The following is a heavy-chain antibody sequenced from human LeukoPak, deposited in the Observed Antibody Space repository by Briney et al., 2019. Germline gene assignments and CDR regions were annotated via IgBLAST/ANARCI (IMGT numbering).Heavy chain of an antibody. Sequence: PGGSLRLSCAASGFTVSSYAMHWVRQAPGRGLEYVSAISSNGGSTYYANSVKGRFTISRDNSKNTLYLQMGSLRAEDMAVYYCARSPGSVSGYDPEPNFDYWGQGTLVTVSS. D-gene: IGHD5-12*01. CDR2: ISSNGGST. J-gene: IGHJ4*02. V-gene: IGHV3-64*01. CDR1: GFTVSSYA. CDR3: ARSPGSVSGYDPEPNFDY.